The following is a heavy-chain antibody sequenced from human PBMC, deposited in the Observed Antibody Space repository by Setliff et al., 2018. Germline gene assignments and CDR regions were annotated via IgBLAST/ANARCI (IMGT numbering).Heavy chain of an antibody. CDR1: GASLNSGTYY. Sequence: KPSETLSLTCTVSGASLNSGTYYWGWIRQPPGKGLEWIGRIYYRGDTYYNASLKGRLTISVDTAQNQFSLRLTSVTAADTAVYYCARTGTYRYFDYWGPETLLVTVSS. CDR3: ARTGTYRYFDY. V-gene: IGHV4-39*01. D-gene: IGHD1-1*01. J-gene: IGHJ4*03. CDR2: IYYRGDT.